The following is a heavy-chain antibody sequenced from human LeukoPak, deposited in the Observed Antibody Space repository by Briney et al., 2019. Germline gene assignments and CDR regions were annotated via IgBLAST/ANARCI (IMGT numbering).Heavy chain of an antibody. CDR2: IKNKRGSYTA. D-gene: IGHD2-21*02. CDR3: GRDTATALDY. Sequence: GGSLRLSCAASGFTLNDHYMDWVRQAPGKGLEWVGRIKNKRGSYTADYAASVKGRFTISRDDSQNSLYLQMNSLKTEDTAAYYCGRDTATALDYWGQGTLVTVSS. V-gene: IGHV3-72*01. CDR1: GFTLNDHY. J-gene: IGHJ4*02.